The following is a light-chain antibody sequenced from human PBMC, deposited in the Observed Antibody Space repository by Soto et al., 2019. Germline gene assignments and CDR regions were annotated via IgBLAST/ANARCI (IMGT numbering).Light chain of an antibody. V-gene: IGKV3D-7*01. Sequence: PGERVTVSCRASQRVCGSYLTWDQQKPGQAPRLLIYDASTRATSISARFSGSGSGTDLTLTTSSLQPEDFAVYSCQQDYNLPLLTFGQGTKVEIK. CDR3: QQDYNLPLLT. J-gene: IGKJ1*01. CDR1: QRVCGSY. CDR2: DAS.